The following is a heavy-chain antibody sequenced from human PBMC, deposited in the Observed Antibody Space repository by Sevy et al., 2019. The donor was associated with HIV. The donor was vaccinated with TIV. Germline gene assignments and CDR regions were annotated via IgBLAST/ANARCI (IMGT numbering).Heavy chain of an antibody. V-gene: IGHV3-7*01. D-gene: IGHD1-7*01. CDR3: ARGGPLVDGTLIPWGLDV. Sequence: GVSLRLSCTASGFTFSNYWLNWVRHAPGKGLEWVANIKHDGSVTYYADSVKGRFTLSRDDIKNSLSLQMNSLRAEDTAVYYCARGGPLVDGTLIPWGLDVWGQGTTVTVSS. J-gene: IGHJ6*02. CDR1: GFTFSNYW. CDR2: IKHDGSVT.